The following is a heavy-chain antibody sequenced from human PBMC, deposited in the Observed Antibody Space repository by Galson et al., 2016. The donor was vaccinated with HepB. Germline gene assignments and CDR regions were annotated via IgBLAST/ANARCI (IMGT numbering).Heavy chain of an antibody. CDR2: IWHDGSNK. J-gene: IGHJ3*02. CDR3: ARVREQQLLDAFDI. V-gene: IGHV3-33*01. Sequence: SLRLSCAASGFTFSSYGMHWVRQAPGKGLEWVAVIWHDGSNKYFADSVKGRFTISRDNAKNSLYLQMNSLRAEDTAVYYCARVREQQLLDAFDIWGQGTMVTVSS. CDR1: GFTFSSYG. D-gene: IGHD6-13*01.